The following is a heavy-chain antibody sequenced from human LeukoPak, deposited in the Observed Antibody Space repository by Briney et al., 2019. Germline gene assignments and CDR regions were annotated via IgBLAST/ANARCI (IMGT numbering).Heavy chain of an antibody. CDR2: IYYSGST. D-gene: IGHD3-9*01. CDR1: GGSVSSGSYY. Sequence: SETLSLTCTVSGGSVSSGSYYWSWIRQPPGKGLEWIGYIYYSGSTTYNPSLKSRVTISLATSMNQFSLKLSSVTAADTAVYYCARDWAYDILTGYLLQSGGFDPWGQGTLVTVSS. V-gene: IGHV4-61*01. CDR3: ARDWAYDILTGYLLQSGGFDP. J-gene: IGHJ5*02.